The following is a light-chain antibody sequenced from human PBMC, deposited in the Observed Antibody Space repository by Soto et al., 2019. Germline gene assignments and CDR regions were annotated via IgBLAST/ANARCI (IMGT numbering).Light chain of an antibody. Sequence: QSVLTQPPSASGTPGQRGTISCSGSSSNIERSYVSWYQQLPGTAPKLLIYKDYQRPSGVPDRFFGSKSGTSASLAISGLRSEDEADYYCIAWDASLNGPVFGGGTKLTVL. CDR1: SSNIERSY. V-gene: IGLV1-47*01. J-gene: IGLJ2*01. CDR2: KDY. CDR3: IAWDASLNGPV.